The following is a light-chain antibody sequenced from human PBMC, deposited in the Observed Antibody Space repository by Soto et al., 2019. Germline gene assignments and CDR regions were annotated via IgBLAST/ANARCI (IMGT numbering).Light chain of an antibody. J-gene: IGKJ2*01. CDR1: QSVSNN. CDR3: QQYRYSPYT. CDR2: GAS. V-gene: IGKV3-15*01. Sequence: EILMTQSPATLSVSPGDRATLSCRASQSVSNNLAWYQQRPGQAPRLLIYGASTRATGIPARFSGSGSGTEFTLTISSLEPEDFAVYYCQQYRYSPYTFGQ.